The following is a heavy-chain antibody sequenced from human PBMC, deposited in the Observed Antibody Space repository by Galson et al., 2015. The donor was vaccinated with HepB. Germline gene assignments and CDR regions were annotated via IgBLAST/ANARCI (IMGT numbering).Heavy chain of an antibody. D-gene: IGHD2-2*01. CDR1: GFTFGNHA. CDR2: VTGNGGST. Sequence: SLRLSCAASGFTFGNHAMHWVRQAPGKGLEYVSGVTGNGGSTHYAESLTGRVTISRDNSKKTVTLQMSSLTADDTAVYYCVKGYCSSISCDYYGLDVWGQGTTVTVSS. J-gene: IGHJ6*02. V-gene: IGHV3-64D*06. CDR3: VKGYCSSISCDYYGLDV.